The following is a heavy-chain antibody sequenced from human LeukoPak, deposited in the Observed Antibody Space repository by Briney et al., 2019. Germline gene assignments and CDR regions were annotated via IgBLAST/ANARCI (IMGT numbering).Heavy chain of an antibody. V-gene: IGHV3-23*01. CDR2: INSGGDAT. CDR1: GFTFNNYA. CDR3: AKSDCGTIGCKLLHY. D-gene: IGHD2-21*01. J-gene: IGHJ4*02. Sequence: GGSLRLSCAGSGFTFNNYAVSWVRQAPGKGLEWVSAINSGGDATEYADSVRGRFTISRDNSKNTLSLQLNSLRADDTAIYYCAKSDCGTIGCKLLHYWGQGTLVTVSS.